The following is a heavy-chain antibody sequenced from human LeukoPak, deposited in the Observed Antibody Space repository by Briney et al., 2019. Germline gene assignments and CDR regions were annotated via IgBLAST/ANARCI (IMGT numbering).Heavy chain of an antibody. CDR2: ISAYNGNT. D-gene: IGHD3-22*01. CDR1: GYTFTSYG. V-gene: IGHV1-18*01. J-gene: IGHJ6*02. CDR3: ARDHYYDSSGYYYYYYGMDV. Sequence: GASVKVSCKASGYTFTSYGISWARQAPGRGLEWMGWISAYNGNTNYAQKLQGRVTMTTDTSTSTAYMELRSLRSDDTAVYYCARDHYYDSSGYYYYYYGMDVWGQGTTVTVSS.